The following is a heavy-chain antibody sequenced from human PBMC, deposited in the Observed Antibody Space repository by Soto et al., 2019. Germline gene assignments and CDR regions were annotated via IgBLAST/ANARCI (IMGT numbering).Heavy chain of an antibody. CDR1: GGSVSSGSYY. J-gene: IGHJ4*02. V-gene: IGHV4-61*01. CDR3: ARDSSDFGYYYDSSGYYRSPFSFDY. CDR2: IYYSGST. D-gene: IGHD3-22*01. Sequence: SETLSLTCTVSGGSVSSGSYYWSWIRQPPGKGLEWIGYIYYSGSTNYNPSLKSRVTISVDTSKNQFSLKLSSVTAADTAVYYCARDSSDFGYYYDSSGYYRSPFSFDYWGQGTLVTVSS.